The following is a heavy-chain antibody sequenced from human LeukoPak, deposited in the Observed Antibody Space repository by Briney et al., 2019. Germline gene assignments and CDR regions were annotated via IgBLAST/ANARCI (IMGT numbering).Heavy chain of an antibody. Sequence: GGSLRLSCAASGFTFGSYAMGWVRQAPGKGLEWLSYISSSSSTIYYADSVRGRFTISRDNAKNSLYLQINSLRADDTAVYYCARSHQRVGIEDYWGQGTLVTVSS. CDR3: ARSHQRVGIEDY. D-gene: IGHD1-26*01. V-gene: IGHV3-48*04. CDR1: GFTFGSYA. CDR2: ISSSSSTI. J-gene: IGHJ4*02.